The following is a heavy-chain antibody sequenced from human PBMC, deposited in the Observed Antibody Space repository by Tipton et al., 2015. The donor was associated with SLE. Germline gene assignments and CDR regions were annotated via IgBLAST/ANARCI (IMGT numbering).Heavy chain of an antibody. D-gene: IGHD4-11*01. J-gene: IGHJ4*02. V-gene: IGHV4-4*07. CDR2: IYTSGST. CDR1: GGSISSYY. Sequence: TLSLTCTVSGGSISSYYWNWIRQPAGRGLEWIGRIYTSGSTNYNPSLKSRVTISMDTSKNQFSLKLSSVTAADTAVYYCARSGSSNFDPPDFWGQGTLATVSS. CDR3: ARSGSSNFDPPDF.